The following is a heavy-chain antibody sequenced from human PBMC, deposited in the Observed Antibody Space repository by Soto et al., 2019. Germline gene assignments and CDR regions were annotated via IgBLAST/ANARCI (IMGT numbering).Heavy chain of an antibody. CDR2: IKQDGSEK. J-gene: IGHJ6*02. D-gene: IGHD2-15*01. CDR1: GFTFSTYW. Sequence: PGGSLRLSCAASGFTFSTYWMTWVRQAPGKGLEWVANIKQDGSEKYYVDSVKGRFTISRDNAKNSLYLHMNSLRAEDTAVYYCAKDSCSGGNCYFNQLYGMDVWGQGTTVTVSS. V-gene: IGHV3-7*01. CDR3: AKDSCSGGNCYFNQLYGMDV.